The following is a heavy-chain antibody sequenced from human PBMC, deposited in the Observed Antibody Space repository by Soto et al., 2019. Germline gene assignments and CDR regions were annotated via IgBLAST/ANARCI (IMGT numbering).Heavy chain of an antibody. CDR1: GGSISSGGYY. CDR2: IYYSGST. Sequence: PSETLSLTCTVSGGSISSGGYYWSWIRQHPGKGLEWIGYIYYSGSTYYNPSLKSRVTISVDTSKNQFSLKLSSVTAADTAVYYCARSGTNENWFDPWGQGTLVTVSS. V-gene: IGHV4-31*03. CDR3: ARSGTNENWFDP. J-gene: IGHJ5*02. D-gene: IGHD1-1*01.